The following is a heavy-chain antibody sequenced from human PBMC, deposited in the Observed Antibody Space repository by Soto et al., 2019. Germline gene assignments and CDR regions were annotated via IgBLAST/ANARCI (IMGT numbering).Heavy chain of an antibody. CDR3: ARESEDLTSNFDY. CDR1: GFTFTRYS. J-gene: IGHJ4*02. V-gene: IGHV3-21*06. CDR2: ISSTTNYI. Sequence: NPGGSLRLSCAASGFTFTRYSMNWVRQAPGKGLEWVSSISSTTNYIYYGDSMKGRFTISRDNAKNSLYLEMNSLRAEGTAVYYCARESEDLTSNFDYWGQGTLVTVSS.